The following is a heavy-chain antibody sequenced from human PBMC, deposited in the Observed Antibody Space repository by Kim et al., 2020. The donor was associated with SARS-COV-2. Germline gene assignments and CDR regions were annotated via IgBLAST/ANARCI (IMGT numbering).Heavy chain of an antibody. CDR3: AKDHSRIRTYYYDSSGYYITHFDY. J-gene: IGHJ4*02. V-gene: IGHV3-23*01. CDR1: GFTFSSYA. CDR2: ISGSGGST. D-gene: IGHD3-22*01. Sequence: GGSLRLSCAASGFTFSSYAMSWVRQAPGKGLEWVSAISGSGGSTYYADSVKGRFTISRDNSKNTLYLQMNSLRAEDTAVYYCAKDHSRIRTYYYDSSGYYITHFDYWGQGTLVTVSS.